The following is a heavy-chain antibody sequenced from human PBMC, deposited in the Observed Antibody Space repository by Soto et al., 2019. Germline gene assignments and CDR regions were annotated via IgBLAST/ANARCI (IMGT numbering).Heavy chain of an antibody. Sequence: SETLSLTCTVSGGSISSYYWSWIRQPAGKGLEWIGRIYTSGSTNYNPSLKRRVTMSVDTSKNQFSLKLSSVTAADTAVYYCTRDETLVPAAIYFDYWGQGTLVTVSS. J-gene: IGHJ4*02. V-gene: IGHV4-4*07. CDR2: IYTSGST. CDR3: TRDETLVPAAIYFDY. CDR1: GGSISSYY. D-gene: IGHD2-2*02.